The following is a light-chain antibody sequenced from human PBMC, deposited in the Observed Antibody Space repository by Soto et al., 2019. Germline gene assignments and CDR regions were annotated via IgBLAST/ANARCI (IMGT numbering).Light chain of an antibody. V-gene: IGLV2-8*01. J-gene: IGLJ3*02. CDR1: SSDVGGYKY. CDR3: SSYAGSDTWV. CDR2: EVN. Sequence: QSALTQPPSASGSPGQSVTISCTGTSSDVGGYKYVSWYQQHPGKAPKFMIYEVNKRPSGVPDRFSGSKSGNTASLTVSGLQAEDEADYYCSSYAGSDTWVFGGGIKVTVL.